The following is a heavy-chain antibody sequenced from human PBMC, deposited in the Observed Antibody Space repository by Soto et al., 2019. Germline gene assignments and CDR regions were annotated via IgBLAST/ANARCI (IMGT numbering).Heavy chain of an antibody. V-gene: IGHV4-59*01. CDR2: IYYSGST. D-gene: IGHD4-4*01. CDR1: GGSISSYY. J-gene: IGHJ4*02. CDR3: ASGNSDY. Sequence: KTSETLSLTCTVSGGSISSYYWSWIRQPPGKGLEWIGYIYYSGSTNYNPSLKSRVTISVDTSKNQFSLKLSSVTAADTAVYYCASGNSDYWGQGTLVTVSS.